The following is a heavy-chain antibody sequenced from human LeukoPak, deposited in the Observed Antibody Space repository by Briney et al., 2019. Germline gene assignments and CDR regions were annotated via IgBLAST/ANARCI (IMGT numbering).Heavy chain of an antibody. CDR2: IKGDGIST. Sequence: PGGSLRLSCAASGFDFSSNWMHWVRHAPGQGVVWVSRIKGDGISTNYADSVKGRFTTSRDIAKNTLYLQMNSLRAEDTGVYYCARGSGRYARNDAFDLWGQGTMVTVSS. J-gene: IGHJ3*01. CDR1: GFDFSSNW. CDR3: ARGSGRYARNDAFDL. D-gene: IGHD1-26*01. V-gene: IGHV3-74*01.